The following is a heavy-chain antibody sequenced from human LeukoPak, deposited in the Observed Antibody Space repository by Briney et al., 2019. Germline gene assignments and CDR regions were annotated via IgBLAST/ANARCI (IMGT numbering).Heavy chain of an antibody. CDR1: GFTFDDYS. Sequence: GGSLRLSCAASGFTFDDYSMHWVRQAPGKSLEWVSFISWDGGSTYYADSVKGRFTISRDSYRNSLDLQMNSLKTEDTAFYYCTKGRSERWLPWPQYYFDHWGQGTLVTVSS. CDR3: TKGRSERWLPWPQYYFDH. V-gene: IGHV3-43*01. CDR2: ISWDGGST. D-gene: IGHD5-24*01. J-gene: IGHJ4*02.